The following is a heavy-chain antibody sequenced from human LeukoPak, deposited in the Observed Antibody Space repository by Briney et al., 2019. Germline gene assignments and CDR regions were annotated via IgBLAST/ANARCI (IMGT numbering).Heavy chain of an antibody. CDR3: ARLVGYYDFWSGPNAFDI. J-gene: IGHJ3*02. D-gene: IGHD3-3*01. Sequence: SETLSLTCTVSGGSISSSSYYWGWIRQPPGKGLEWIGSIYYSGSTYYNPSLKSRVTISVDTSKNRFSLKLSSVTAADTAVYYCARLVGYYDFWSGPNAFDIWGQGTMVTVSS. CDR2: IYYSGST. V-gene: IGHV4-39*01. CDR1: GGSISSSSYY.